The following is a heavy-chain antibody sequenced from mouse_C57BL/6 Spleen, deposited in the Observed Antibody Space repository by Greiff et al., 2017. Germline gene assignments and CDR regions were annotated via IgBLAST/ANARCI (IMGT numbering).Heavy chain of an antibody. D-gene: IGHD1-1*01. V-gene: IGHV1-59*01. CDR1: GYTFTSYW. CDR3: ANLLRAMDY. Sequence: QVQLQQPGAELVRPGTSVKLSCKASGYTFTSYWMHWVKQRPGQGLEWIGVIYPSDSYTNYNQKFKGKATLTVDTSSSTAYMQLSSLTSEDSAVYYCANLLRAMDYWGQGTSVTVSS. J-gene: IGHJ4*01. CDR2: IYPSDSYT.